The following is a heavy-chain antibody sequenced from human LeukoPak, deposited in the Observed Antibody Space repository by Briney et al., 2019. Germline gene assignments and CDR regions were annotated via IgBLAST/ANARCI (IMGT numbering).Heavy chain of an antibody. CDR3: ARRRYYDSTGYFE. D-gene: IGHD3-22*01. Sequence: SETLSLTCAVSGDYISSSSYYWGWIRQSPGTGLEWIGDIYHSGRTYYNPSLKSRVTISIDTSKNQFSLRLRSMTAADTAVFYCARRRYYDSTGYFEWGRGTLVTVSS. J-gene: IGHJ1*01. CDR2: IYHSGRT. CDR1: GDYISSSSYY. V-gene: IGHV4-39*01.